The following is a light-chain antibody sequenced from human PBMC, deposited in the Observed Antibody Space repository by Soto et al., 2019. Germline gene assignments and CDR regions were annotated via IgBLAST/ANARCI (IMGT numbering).Light chain of an antibody. Sequence: QSVLTQPPSVSAAPGQKVTISCSGVRSNIGDNHVSWYQHLPGTAPKLLIYDTTQRPSGIPNRFSVSKSGTSVTLGITGLQTGDEAEYYCGAWDSSLSAFVFGTGTKVTVL. V-gene: IGLV1-51*01. CDR2: DTT. CDR1: RSNIGDNH. CDR3: GAWDSSLSAFV. J-gene: IGLJ1*01.